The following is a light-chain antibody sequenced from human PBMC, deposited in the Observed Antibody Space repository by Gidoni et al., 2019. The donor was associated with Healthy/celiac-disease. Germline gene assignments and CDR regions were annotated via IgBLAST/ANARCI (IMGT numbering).Light chain of an antibody. Sequence: SPGTLSLSPGERATLSCRASQSVSSSYLAWYQQKPGQAPRLLIYGASSRATGIPDRFSGSGSGTDFTLTISRLEPEDFAVYYCQQYGSSPLTLXXXTKVEIK. CDR2: GAS. CDR3: QQYGSSPLT. CDR1: QSVSSSY. V-gene: IGKV3-20*01. J-gene: IGKJ4*01.